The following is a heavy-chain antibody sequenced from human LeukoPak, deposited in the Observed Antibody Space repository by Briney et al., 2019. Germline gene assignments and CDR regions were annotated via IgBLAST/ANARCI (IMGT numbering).Heavy chain of an antibody. D-gene: IGHD1-1*01. CDR3: ARDRTGTTSFDY. V-gene: IGHV4-38-2*02. Sequence: SETLSLTCTVSGYSISSGYYWGWIRQPPGKGLEWIGYIYYSGSTNYNPSLKSRVTISVDTSKNQFSLKLSSVTAADTAVYYCARDRTGTTSFDYWGQGTLVTVSS. CDR1: GYSISSGYY. J-gene: IGHJ4*02. CDR2: IYYSGST.